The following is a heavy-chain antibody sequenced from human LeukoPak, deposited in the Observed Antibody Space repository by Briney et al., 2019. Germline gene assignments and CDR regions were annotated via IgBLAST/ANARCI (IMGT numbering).Heavy chain of an antibody. D-gene: IGHD2-2*01. CDR1: GYTFTNYG. J-gene: IGHJ4*02. CDR3: STIYCSSTSCSTNYFDY. Sequence: ASVKVSCKASGYTFTNYGISWVRQAPGQGLEWMGWISAYNGNTKYAQKLQGRVTMTTDTSTNTAYMELTGLRSDDTAVYYCSTIYCSSTSCSTNYFDYWGQGTLVTVPS. V-gene: IGHV1-18*01. CDR2: ISAYNGNT.